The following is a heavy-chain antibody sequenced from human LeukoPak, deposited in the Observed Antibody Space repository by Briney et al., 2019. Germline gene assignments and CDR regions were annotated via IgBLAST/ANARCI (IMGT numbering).Heavy chain of an antibody. CDR2: IDHSGST. CDR3: AGGGDSGGYYYPMFDY. J-gene: IGHJ4*02. D-gene: IGHD3-22*01. CDR1: GFTVSSNY. V-gene: IGHV4-34*01. Sequence: GSLRLSCAASGFTVSSNYMSWVRQPPGKGLEWIGEIDHSGSTNYNPSLKSRVTISVDTSKNQFSLKLSSVTAADTAVYFCAGGGDSGGYYYPMFDYWGQGTLVTVSS.